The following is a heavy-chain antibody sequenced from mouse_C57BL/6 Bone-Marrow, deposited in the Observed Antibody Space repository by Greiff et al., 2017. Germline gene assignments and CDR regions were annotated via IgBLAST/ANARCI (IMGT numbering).Heavy chain of an antibody. Sequence: EVQRVESGPELVKPGASVKISCKASGYSFTDYNMNWVKQSNGKGLEWIGGINPNYGSTSYNQKFKGKATLTVDQSSSTAYMQLNSLTSEDSAVYYCARGSDYDYAMDYWGQGTSVTGSS. CDR2: INPNYGST. CDR1: GYSFTDYN. D-gene: IGHD2-4*01. J-gene: IGHJ4*01. CDR3: ARGSDYDYAMDY. V-gene: IGHV1-39*01.